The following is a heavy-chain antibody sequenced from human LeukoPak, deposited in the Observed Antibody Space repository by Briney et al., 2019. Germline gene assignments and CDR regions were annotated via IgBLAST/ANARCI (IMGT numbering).Heavy chain of an antibody. V-gene: IGHV3-53*01. J-gene: IGHJ3*02. D-gene: IGHD1-1*01. CDR3: ATDMTTDAFDI. Sequence: GSLRLSCAASGFTVSSNYMSWVRQAPGKGLEWVSVIYSGGSTYYADSVKGRFTISRDNSKNTLYLQMNSLRAEDTAVYYCATDMTTDAFDIWGQGTMVTVSS. CDR2: IYSGGST. CDR1: GFTVSSNY.